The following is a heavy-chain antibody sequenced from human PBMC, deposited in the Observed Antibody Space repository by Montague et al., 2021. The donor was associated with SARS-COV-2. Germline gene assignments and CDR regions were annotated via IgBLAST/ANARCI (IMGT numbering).Heavy chain of an antibody. Sequence: TLSLTCTVSGASISTGIYYWSWIRQPAGKGLEWIGRIRTTGHTDYNSSLESRVFMSVDTSTNQFSLSLTSVTAADTAVYFCAGFGSGTLEFDFWGQGTLVTVSS. CDR2: IRTTGHT. CDR1: GASISTGIYY. CDR3: AGFGSGTLEFDF. J-gene: IGHJ4*02. D-gene: IGHD1-26*01. V-gene: IGHV4-61*02.